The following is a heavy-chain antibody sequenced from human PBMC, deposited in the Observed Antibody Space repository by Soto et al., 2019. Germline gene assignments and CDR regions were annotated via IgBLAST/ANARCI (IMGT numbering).Heavy chain of an antibody. CDR3: ARGVTIFGVVIIRRGNWFDP. J-gene: IGHJ5*02. Sequence: SETQSLTCAVYGGNFGGYYWSWIRQPPGKGLEWIGEINHSGSTNYNPSLKSRVTISVDTSKNQFSLKLSSVTAADTAVYYCARGVTIFGVVIIRRGNWFDPWGQGTLVTVSS. V-gene: IGHV4-34*01. CDR2: INHSGST. CDR1: GGNFGGYY. D-gene: IGHD3-3*01.